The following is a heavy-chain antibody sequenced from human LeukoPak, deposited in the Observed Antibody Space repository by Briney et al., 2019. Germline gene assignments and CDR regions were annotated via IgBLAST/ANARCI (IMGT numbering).Heavy chain of an antibody. CDR1: GGSFSGYY. Sequence: SETLSLTCAVYGGSFSGYYWSWIRQPPGKGLEWIGEINHSGSTNYNPSLKSRVTISVDTSKNQFSLKLSSVTAADTAVYYCARPQIPAAYRDAFDIWGQGTMVTVSS. CDR2: INHSGST. D-gene: IGHD2-2*01. CDR3: ARPQIPAAYRDAFDI. J-gene: IGHJ3*02. V-gene: IGHV4-34*01.